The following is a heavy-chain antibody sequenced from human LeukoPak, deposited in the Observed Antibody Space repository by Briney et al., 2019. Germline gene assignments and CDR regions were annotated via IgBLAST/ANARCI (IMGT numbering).Heavy chain of an antibody. CDR1: GFSFSNHA. CDR2: IRGGGDIT. D-gene: IGHD6-6*01. J-gene: IGHJ4*02. Sequence: GGSLRLSCAASGFSFSNHAMTWVRQAPGKGLEWVSTIRGGGDITYYADSVKGRFTISRDNSKNTLFMQINSLGAEDTAIYYCAKGVSSANHFDFWGQGTLVTV. V-gene: IGHV3-23*01. CDR3: AKGVSSANHFDF.